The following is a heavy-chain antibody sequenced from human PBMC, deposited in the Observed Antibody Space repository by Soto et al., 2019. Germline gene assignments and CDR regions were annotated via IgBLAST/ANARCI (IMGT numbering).Heavy chain of an antibody. V-gene: IGHV3-30*04. Sequence: GGSLRLSCAASGFIFRNYAIHWVRQAPGKGLEWVAVISRDGSHKYYLDSVKGRFTISRDNSKDTVNLLMNSLRDDDSAMYYCARSRNSAVADSFDFWGKGTRVTVSS. D-gene: IGHD1-26*01. CDR2: ISRDGSHK. CDR1: GFIFRNYA. J-gene: IGHJ4*02. CDR3: ARSRNSAVADSFDF.